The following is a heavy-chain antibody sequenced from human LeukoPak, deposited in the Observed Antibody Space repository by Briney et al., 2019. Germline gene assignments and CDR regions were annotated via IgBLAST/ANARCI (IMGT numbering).Heavy chain of an antibody. CDR1: GYTFSSHG. CDR2: ISAYNGNT. CDR3: ARDGSGSGRPYYGY. D-gene: IGHD3-10*01. Sequence: ASVKVSCKASGYTFSSHGISWVRQAPGQGLEWMGWISAYNGNTNYAQKLQGRVTMTTDTSTSTAYMELRSLRSDDTAVYYCARDGSGSGRPYYGYWGQGTLVTVSS. V-gene: IGHV1-18*01. J-gene: IGHJ4*02.